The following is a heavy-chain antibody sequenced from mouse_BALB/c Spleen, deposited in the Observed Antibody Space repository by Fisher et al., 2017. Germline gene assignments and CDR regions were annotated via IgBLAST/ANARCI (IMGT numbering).Heavy chain of an antibody. J-gene: IGHJ1*01. V-gene: IGHV1-63*01. CDR3: ARHVPLYWYFDV. Sequence: KGKAQLTVDTSSSTAYMQFSSLTTEDSAIYYCARHVPLYWYFDVWGAGTTVTVSS. D-gene: IGHD6-1*01.